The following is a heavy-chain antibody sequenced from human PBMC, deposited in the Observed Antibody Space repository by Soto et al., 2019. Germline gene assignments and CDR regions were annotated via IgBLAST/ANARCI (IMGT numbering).Heavy chain of an antibody. CDR2: INHSGST. CDR1: GGSFSGYY. CDR3: ARSRRITIFGVAQHGMDV. Sequence: PSETLSLTCAVYGGSFSGYYWSWIRQPPGKGLEWIGEINHSGSTNYNPSLKSRVTISVDTSKNQFSLKLSSVTAADTAVYYCARSRRITIFGVAQHGMDVWGKGTTVTVSS. V-gene: IGHV4-34*01. J-gene: IGHJ6*04. D-gene: IGHD3-3*01.